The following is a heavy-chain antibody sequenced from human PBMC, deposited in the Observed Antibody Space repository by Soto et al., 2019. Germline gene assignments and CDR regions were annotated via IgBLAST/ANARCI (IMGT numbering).Heavy chain of an antibody. D-gene: IGHD3-3*01. CDR2: INPKSGGT. Sequence: VKVSCKASGYSFTDYHVHWVRQAPGQGLEWLGRINPKSGGTSTAQKFQGWVTMTRDTSINTAYMELSSLRSEDTAVYYCATSLRFLGSGIGMDVWGQGTTVTVSS. CDR1: GYSFTDYH. CDR3: ATSLRFLGSGIGMDV. V-gene: IGHV1-2*04. J-gene: IGHJ6*02.